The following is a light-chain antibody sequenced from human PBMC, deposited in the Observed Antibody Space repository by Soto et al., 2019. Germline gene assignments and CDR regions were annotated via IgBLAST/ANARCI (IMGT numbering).Light chain of an antibody. CDR1: SSDVGGYNY. V-gene: IGLV2-8*01. CDR2: EVT. Sequence: QSVLTQPPSASGSPGQSVSISCTGTSSDVGGYNYVSWYQQHPGKAPKLMIYEVTKRPSGVPERFSGSKSGNTASLTVSGLRAEDEADYYCLSYAGSNNLVFGGGTKVTVL. J-gene: IGLJ3*02. CDR3: LSYAGSNNLV.